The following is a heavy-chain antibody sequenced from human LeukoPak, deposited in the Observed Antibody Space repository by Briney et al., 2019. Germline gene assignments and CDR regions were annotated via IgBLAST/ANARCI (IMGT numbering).Heavy chain of an antibody. CDR2: VYHSGTT. V-gene: IGHV4-38-2*02. CDR1: NYSISSGYY. D-gene: IGHD1/OR15-1a*01. Sequence: SETLSLTCTVSNYSISSGYYWGWIRQPPGKGLKWIGDVYHSGTTNYNPSLKSRVAISVDTSKNQFSLRLSSVTAADTAVYYCARGTGFDPWGQGTLVTVSS. CDR3: ARGTGFDP. J-gene: IGHJ5*02.